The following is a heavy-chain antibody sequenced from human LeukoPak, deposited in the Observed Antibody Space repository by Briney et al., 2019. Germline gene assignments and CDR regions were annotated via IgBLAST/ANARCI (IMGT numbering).Heavy chain of an antibody. J-gene: IGHJ4*02. CDR3: VRDGVGAPPFDY. D-gene: IGHD1-26*01. Sequence: GGSLRLSCAASGFTFSSNWMHWVRQAPGKGRVWVSRIKGDGSSTSYADSVKGRFTISRDNAKNTLFLQMNSLRAEDTAVYYCVRDGVGAPPFDYWGQGALVTVSS. V-gene: IGHV3-74*01. CDR1: GFTFSSNW. CDR2: IKGDGSST.